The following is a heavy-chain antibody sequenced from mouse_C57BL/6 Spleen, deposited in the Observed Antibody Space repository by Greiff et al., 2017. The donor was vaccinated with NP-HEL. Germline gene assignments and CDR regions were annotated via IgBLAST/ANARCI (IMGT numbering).Heavy chain of an antibody. V-gene: IGHV1-5*01. D-gene: IGHD1-1*01. Sequence: EVQLQQSGTVLARPGASVKMSCKTSGYTFTSYWMHWVKQRPGQGLEWIGAIYPGNSDTSYNQKFKGKAKLTAVTSASTAYMELSSLTNEDSAVYYCTSPLRYYGSSYDFDYWGQGTTLTVSS. J-gene: IGHJ2*01. CDR3: TSPLRYYGSSYDFDY. CDR2: IYPGNSDT. CDR1: GYTFTSYW.